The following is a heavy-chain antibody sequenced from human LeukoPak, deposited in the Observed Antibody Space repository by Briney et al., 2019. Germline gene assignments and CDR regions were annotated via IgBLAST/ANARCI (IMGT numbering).Heavy chain of an antibody. CDR2: IYSGGST. V-gene: IGHV3-53*04. J-gene: IGHJ6*02. Sequence: PGGSLRLSCAASGFTVSSNYMNWVRQAPGKGLEWVSVIYSGGSTYYADSVKGRFTISRHNSKNTLYLQMNSLRAEDTAVYYCARDPTTTDYYYYGMDVWGQGTTVTVSS. CDR3: ARDPTTTDYYYYGMDV. D-gene: IGHD4-17*01. CDR1: GFTVSSNY.